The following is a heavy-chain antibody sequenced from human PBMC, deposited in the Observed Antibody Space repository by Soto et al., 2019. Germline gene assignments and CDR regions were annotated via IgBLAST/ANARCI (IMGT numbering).Heavy chain of an antibody. V-gene: IGHV1-69*02. CDR3: ARHIALDWYFDH. CDR1: GGTFSSYP. CDR2: IIPILGIA. Sequence: QVQLVQSGAEVKKPGSSVKVSCKASGGTFSSYPISWVRQAPGQGLEWMGRIIPILGIANYAQKFQGRVNITADKSTSNAYMELSSLRSEDTAVYYCARHIALDWYFDHWGRGTLVTVSS. D-gene: IGHD2-21*01. J-gene: IGHJ2*01.